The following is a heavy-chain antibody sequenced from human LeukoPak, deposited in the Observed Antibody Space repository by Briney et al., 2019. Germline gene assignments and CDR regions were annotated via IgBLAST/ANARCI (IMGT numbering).Heavy chain of an antibody. V-gene: IGHV3-23*01. D-gene: IGHD2-15*01. CDR3: AKYRGWYRGSYYFDY. CDR1: GFTFSSYA. J-gene: IGHJ4*02. Sequence: PGGSLRLSCAASGFTFSSYAMSWVRQAPGKGLEWVSAISGSGGSTYYADSVKGRFTISRDNSKNTLYLQMNSLRAEDTAVYYCAKYRGWYRGSYYFDYWGQGTLVTVSS. CDR2: ISGSGGST.